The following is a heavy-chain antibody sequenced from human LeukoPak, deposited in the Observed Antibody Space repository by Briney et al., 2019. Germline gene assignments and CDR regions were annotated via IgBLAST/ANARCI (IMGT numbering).Heavy chain of an antibody. CDR1: GFSFSLYA. V-gene: IGHV3-48*03. CDR3: AELGITMIGGV. Sequence: QTGGSLRLSCAASGFSFSLYAMTWVRQAPGKGLEWVSYISSSGSTIYYADSVKGRFTISRDNAKNSLYLQMNSLRAEDTAVYYCAELGITMIGGVWGKGTTVTISS. CDR2: ISSSGSTI. J-gene: IGHJ6*04. D-gene: IGHD3-10*02.